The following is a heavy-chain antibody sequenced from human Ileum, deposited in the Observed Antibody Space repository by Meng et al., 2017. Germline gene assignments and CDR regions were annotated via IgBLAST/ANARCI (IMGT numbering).Heavy chain of an antibody. V-gene: IGHV3-74*01. CDR1: GFTFSRYW. J-gene: IGHJ1*01. CDR3: ANARGVGAGIR. D-gene: IGHD1-26*01. CDR2: INVDGSTT. Sequence: GGSLRLSCAASGFTFSRYWMHWVRQVPGKGLVWVSRINVDGSTTTYADSVKGRFTISRDNAKNTLSLQMNSLRAEDTAVYYCANARGVGAGIRWGQGTLVTVSS.